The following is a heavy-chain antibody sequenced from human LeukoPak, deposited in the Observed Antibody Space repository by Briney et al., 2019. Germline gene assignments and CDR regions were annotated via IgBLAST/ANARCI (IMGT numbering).Heavy chain of an antibody. CDR2: INPNSGGT. D-gene: IGHD3-16*02. CDR1: GYTFTGYY. J-gene: IGHJ3*02. V-gene: IGHV1-2*02. CDR3: ARRLWGSYRYDAFDI. Sequence: ASVKVSCMASGYTFTGYYMHWVRQAPGQGLEWMGWINPNSGGTNYAQKFQGRVTMTRDTSISTAYMELSRLRSDDTAVYYCARRLWGSYRYDAFDIWGQGTMVTVSS.